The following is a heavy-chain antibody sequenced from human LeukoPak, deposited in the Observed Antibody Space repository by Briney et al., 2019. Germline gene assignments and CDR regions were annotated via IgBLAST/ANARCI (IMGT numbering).Heavy chain of an antibody. CDR1: GSSFTSYG. CDR2: IYPGDADT. Sequence: GGSLQISGKGTGSSFTSYGIGGGRQMPGKGLEGRGIIYPGDADTRYSPSCQGQVTISADKSISTAYLQWSSLKASDTAMYYCARLTGGHFDYWGQGTLVTVSS. CDR3: ARLTGGHFDY. D-gene: IGHD1-26*01. V-gene: IGHV5-51*01. J-gene: IGHJ4*02.